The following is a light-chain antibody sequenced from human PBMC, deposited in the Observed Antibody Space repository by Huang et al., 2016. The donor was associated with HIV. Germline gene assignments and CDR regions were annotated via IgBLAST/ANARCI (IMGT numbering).Light chain of an antibody. Sequence: DIQMTQSPSSVSASVGDRVTITCRASQGISSSLAWYQQKPGKAPNLLIYTASSLQSGVPSRFSGSGSGTDFTLTIRGLQPEDFATYYCQQANSFPQTFGQGTKVEIK. CDR2: TAS. CDR1: QGISSS. V-gene: IGKV1-12*01. CDR3: QQANSFPQT. J-gene: IGKJ1*01.